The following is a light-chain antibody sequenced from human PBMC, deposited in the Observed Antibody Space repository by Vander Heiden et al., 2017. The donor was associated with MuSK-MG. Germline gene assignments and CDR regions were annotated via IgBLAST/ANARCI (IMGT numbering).Light chain of an antibody. V-gene: IGLV2-14*01. CDR3: SSYTSSSTL. CDR2: EVS. J-gene: IGLJ1*01. CDR1: SSDVGGYNY. Sequence: QSALTQPASVSGSPGQSITISCTGTSSDVGGYNYVSWYQQHPGKAPKLMIYEVSNRPSGVSNRFSGSKSGNTASLTISGLQAEDEADYYCSSYTSSSTLLGTGTKVTGL.